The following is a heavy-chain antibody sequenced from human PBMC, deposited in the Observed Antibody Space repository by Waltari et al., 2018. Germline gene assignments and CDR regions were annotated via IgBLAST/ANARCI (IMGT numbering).Heavy chain of an antibody. CDR1: GFTFSRHW. J-gene: IGHJ3*02. V-gene: IGHV3-7*01. D-gene: IGHD1-26*01. Sequence: EVQLVESGGGLVQPGGSLRLSCAASGFTFSRHWMSWGRQAPGKGLEWVANIKQDGNEKYYVDSVKGRFTISRDNAKNSLYLQMNSLRAEDTAVYYCASDPMLVGSDDLDIWGQGTMVTVSS. CDR2: IKQDGNEK. CDR3: ASDPMLVGSDDLDI.